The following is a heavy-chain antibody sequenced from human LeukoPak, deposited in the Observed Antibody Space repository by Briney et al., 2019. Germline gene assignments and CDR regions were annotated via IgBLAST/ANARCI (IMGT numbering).Heavy chain of an antibody. J-gene: IGHJ3*02. D-gene: IGHD6-6*01. CDR3: AKGVSTAADHAFCI. Sequence: AGGSLTLSCAASGFTFGSNGMSWVRQAPGKGLEWVSVISGSGGSTYYADSVKGRFTISRDNSKNTLYLQMNSLRAEDTAVYYCAKGVSTAADHAFCIWAEKTMVTVSS. CDR1: GFTFGSNG. CDR2: ISGSGGST. V-gene: IGHV3-23*01.